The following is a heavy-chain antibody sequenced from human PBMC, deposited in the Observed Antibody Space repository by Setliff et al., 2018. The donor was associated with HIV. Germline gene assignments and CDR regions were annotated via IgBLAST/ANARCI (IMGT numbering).Heavy chain of an antibody. J-gene: IGHJ1*01. CDR3: ARGAPGYCSGGSCYSHLAYFQH. V-gene: IGHV1-69*05. Sequence: GASVKVSCKASGDTFNNCAVTWVRQAPGQGLEWMGGSIPLFGSTSYAQKFQGRVTMTRDTSTSTVYMELSSLRSEDTAVYYCARGAPGYCSGGSCYSHLAYFQHWGQGTLVTVSS. CDR2: SIPLFGST. CDR1: GDTFNNCA. D-gene: IGHD2-15*01.